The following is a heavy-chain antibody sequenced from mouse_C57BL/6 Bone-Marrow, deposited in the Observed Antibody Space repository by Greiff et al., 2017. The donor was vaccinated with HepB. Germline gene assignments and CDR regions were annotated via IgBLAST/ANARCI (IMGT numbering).Heavy chain of an antibody. CDR2: ISSGGSYT. J-gene: IGHJ4*01. V-gene: IGHV5-6*01. CDR3: ARRIITTVVATDYAMDY. D-gene: IGHD1-1*01. Sequence: EVKLMESGGDLVKPGGSLKLSCAASGFTFSSYGMSWVRQTPDKRLEWVATISSGGSYTYYPDSVKGRFTISRDNAKNTLYLQMSSLKSEDTAMYYCARRIITTVVATDYAMDYWGQGTSVTVSS. CDR1: GFTFSSYG.